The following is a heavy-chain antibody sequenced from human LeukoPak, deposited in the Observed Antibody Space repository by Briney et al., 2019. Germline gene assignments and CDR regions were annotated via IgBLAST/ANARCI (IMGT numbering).Heavy chain of an antibody. CDR2: ISGSSSTI. Sequence: GGSLRLSCAASGFTFSSYSMNWVRQAPGKGLEWGSYISGSSSTIYYADSVKGRFTISRDNGKNTLYLQVNSLRAEDTAVYYCARGSTYHDSSGQVPFDYWGQGTLVTVSS. V-gene: IGHV3-48*01. J-gene: IGHJ4*02. CDR1: GFTFSSYS. D-gene: IGHD3-22*01. CDR3: ARGSTYHDSSGQVPFDY.